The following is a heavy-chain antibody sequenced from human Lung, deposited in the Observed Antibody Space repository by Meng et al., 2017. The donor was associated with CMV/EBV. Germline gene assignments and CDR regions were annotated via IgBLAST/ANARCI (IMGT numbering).Heavy chain of an antibody. D-gene: IGHD2-21*01. CDR1: GYSFASYW. V-gene: IGHV5-51*01. Sequence: GEXXTISCQGSGYSFASYWIGWVRQMPGKGLEWMGIIYPGDSDTRYSPSFEGQVTISADKSISTAYLQWSSLKASDTAMYYCTKSCGGDCYAQYYYYGMDVXGQGXTVTVSS. CDR2: IYPGDSDT. J-gene: IGHJ6*02. CDR3: TKSCGGDCYAQYYYYGMDV.